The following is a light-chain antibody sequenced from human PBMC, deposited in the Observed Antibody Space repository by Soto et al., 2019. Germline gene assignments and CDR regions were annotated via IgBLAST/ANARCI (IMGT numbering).Light chain of an antibody. CDR1: SSDFGDYNY. V-gene: IGLV2-14*03. CDR2: DVS. Sequence: QSVLTQPASVSGSPGQSITISCSGTSSDFGDYNYVSWYRHYPGKAPRLIIYDVSNRPSGISNRFSGSKSGNTASLTISGLQAEDEADYYCNSYTSSNTLIFGGGTQLTVL. J-gene: IGLJ2*01. CDR3: NSYTSSNTLI.